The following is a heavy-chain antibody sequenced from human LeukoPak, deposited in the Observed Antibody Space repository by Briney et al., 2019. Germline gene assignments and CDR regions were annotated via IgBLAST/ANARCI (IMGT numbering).Heavy chain of an antibody. Sequence: SETLSLTCTVSGGSISSYYWSWIRQPPGKGLGWIGYIYYSGSTNYNPSLKSRVTISVDTSKNQFSLKLSSVTAADTAVYYCARGYLRGHYYGMDVWGQGTTVTVSS. J-gene: IGHJ6*02. D-gene: IGHD2-2*02. V-gene: IGHV4-59*01. CDR2: IYYSGST. CDR1: GGSISSYY. CDR3: ARGYLRGHYYGMDV.